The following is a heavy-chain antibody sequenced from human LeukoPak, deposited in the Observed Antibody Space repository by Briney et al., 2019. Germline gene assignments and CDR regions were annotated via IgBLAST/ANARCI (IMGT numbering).Heavy chain of an antibody. D-gene: IGHD3-10*01. J-gene: IGHJ4*02. CDR2: ISYDGSNK. CDR3: AKDPVYASGSYRFFDS. V-gene: IGHV3-30*18. CDR1: GFTFSSYG. Sequence: PGGSLRLSCAASGFTFSSYGMHWVRQAPGKGLEWVAVISYDGSNKYYADSVKGRFTISRDNSKNTLYLLMNILRAEDTAVYYCAKDPVYASGSYRFFDSWGQGILVTVSS.